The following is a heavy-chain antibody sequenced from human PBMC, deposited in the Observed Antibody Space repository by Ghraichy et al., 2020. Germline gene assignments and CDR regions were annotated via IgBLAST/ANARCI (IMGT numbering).Heavy chain of an antibody. CDR3: ARGSSSLDY. CDR1: GFTGSGNS. J-gene: IGHJ4*02. D-gene: IGHD2-2*01. V-gene: IGHV3-53*01. Sequence: GGSLRLSCAASGFTGSGNSLNWVRQAPGKGLEWVSVIYSGGSTYYADSVKGRFTISRDSSKNTLYLQMNSLRAGDTAVYYCARGSSSLDYWGQGTLVTVSS. CDR2: IYSGGST.